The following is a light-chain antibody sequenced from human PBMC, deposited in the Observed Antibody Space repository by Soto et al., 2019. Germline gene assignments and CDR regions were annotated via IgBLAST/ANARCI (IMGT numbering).Light chain of an antibody. Sequence: EIVMTQSPAALSVSPGERATLSCRASQSVSSNLGWYQQKPGQAPRLLIYDASTRATGIPARFSGSGSGTEFTLTISSLQSEDFAVYYCQQYNNWPPEYTFGQGTKLEIK. J-gene: IGKJ2*01. CDR1: QSVSSN. CDR3: QQYNNWPPEYT. V-gene: IGKV3-15*01. CDR2: DAS.